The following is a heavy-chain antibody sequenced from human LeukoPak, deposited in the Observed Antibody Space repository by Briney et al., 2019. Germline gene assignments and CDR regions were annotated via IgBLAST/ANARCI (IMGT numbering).Heavy chain of an antibody. Sequence: GGSLRLSCAASGFTLSTYDMHWVRQPTGEGLEWVSMIYRAGDTYYSDSVKGRFTISRDNSKNTLYLRMNSLRAEDTAVYYCAREGPRGNSQFDYWGQGTLVTVSS. D-gene: IGHD4-23*01. CDR1: GFTLSTYD. CDR3: AREGPRGNSQFDY. V-gene: IGHV3-13*01. J-gene: IGHJ4*02. CDR2: IYRAGDT.